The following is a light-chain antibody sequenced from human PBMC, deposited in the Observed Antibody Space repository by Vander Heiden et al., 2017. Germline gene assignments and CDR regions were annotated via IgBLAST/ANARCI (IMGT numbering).Light chain of an antibody. CDR3: QQRSDWPIT. CDR1: QSVNIF. V-gene: IGKV3-11*01. J-gene: IGKJ5*01. CDR2: NAS. Sequence: EIMLTQSQATLSLYPGERATLSCRASQSVNIFLAWYQQKSGQAPRLLIFNASNSATGIPARFSGSGSGTDFTLTISSLDPEDFAVYYCQQRSDWPITFGQGTRLEIK.